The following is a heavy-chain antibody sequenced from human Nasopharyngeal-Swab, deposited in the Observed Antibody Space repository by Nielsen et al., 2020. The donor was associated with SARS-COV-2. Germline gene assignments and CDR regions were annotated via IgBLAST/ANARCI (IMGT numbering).Heavy chain of an antibody. D-gene: IGHD1-1*01. CDR3: VRDRYSYGFDY. CDR2: ISGSGGST. J-gene: IGHJ4*02. CDR1: GFTFSSYA. Sequence: GESLKISCAASGFTFSSYAMSWVRQAPGKGLEWVSAISGSGGSTYYADSVKGRFTISRDNAKNSLYLQMNSLRDEDTAVYYCVRDRYSYGFDYWGQGTLVTVSS. V-gene: IGHV3-23*01.